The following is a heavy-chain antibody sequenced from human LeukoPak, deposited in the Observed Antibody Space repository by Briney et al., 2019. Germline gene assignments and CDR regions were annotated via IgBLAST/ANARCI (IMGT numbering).Heavy chain of an antibody. V-gene: IGHV4-34*01. CDR2: INRSGST. J-gene: IGHJ5*02. CDR1: GGSFSGYY. Sequence: SETLSLTCAVYGGSFSGYYWSWIRQPPGKGLEWIGEINRSGSTNYNPSLKSRVTISVDTSKNQFSLKLSSVTAADTAVYYCARGRRGSYRGGYNWFDPWGQGTLVTVSS. D-gene: IGHD3-16*02. CDR3: ARGRRGSYRGGYNWFDP.